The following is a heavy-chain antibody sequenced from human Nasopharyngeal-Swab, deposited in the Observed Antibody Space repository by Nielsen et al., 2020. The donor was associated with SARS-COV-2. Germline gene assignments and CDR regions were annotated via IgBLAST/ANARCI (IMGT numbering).Heavy chain of an antibody. CDR1: GFSFDNYA. V-gene: IGHV3-23*01. D-gene: IGHD1-1*01. Sequence: GESLRLSCGASGFSFDNYAMTWVRQAPGKGLEWVSGINSNGGTIKYADSVKGRFTVSRDNSKNTLYVQMSDLRVEDSGMYYCAKGSRSWNDVVDSWGQGTLVTVSS. CDR2: INSNGGTI. J-gene: IGHJ4*02. CDR3: AKGSRSWNDVVDS.